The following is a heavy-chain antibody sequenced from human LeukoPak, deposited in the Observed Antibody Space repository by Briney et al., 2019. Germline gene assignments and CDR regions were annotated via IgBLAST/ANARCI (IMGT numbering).Heavy chain of an antibody. D-gene: IGHD3-10*01. CDR1: GFTFSGSA. Sequence: PGGSLRLSCAAPGFTFSGSAMHWVRQASGKGLEWVGRIRSKANSYATAYAASVKGRFTISRDDSKNTAYLQMNSLKTEDTAVYYCTRSAELLWFGEYLSNWGQGTLVTVSS. J-gene: IGHJ4*02. CDR3: TRSAELLWFGEYLSN. V-gene: IGHV3-73*01. CDR2: IRSKANSYAT.